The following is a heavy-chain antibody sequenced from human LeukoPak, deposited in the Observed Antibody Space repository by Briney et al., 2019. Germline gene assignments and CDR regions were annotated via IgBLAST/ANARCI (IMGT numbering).Heavy chain of an antibody. CDR3: ARGAAVAGTSDY. CDR1: GYTFTSYY. V-gene: IGHV1-18*04. Sequence: ASVKVSCKASGYTFTSYYMHWVRQAPGQGLEWMGWISAYNGNTNYAQKLQGRVTMTTDTSTSTAYMELRSLRSDDTAVYYCARGAAVAGTSDYWGQGTLVTVSS. CDR2: ISAYNGNT. J-gene: IGHJ4*02. D-gene: IGHD6-19*01.